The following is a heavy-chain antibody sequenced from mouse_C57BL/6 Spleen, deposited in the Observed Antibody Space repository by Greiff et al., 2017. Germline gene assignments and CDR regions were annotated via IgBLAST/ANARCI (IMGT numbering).Heavy chain of an antibody. CDR3: ARPGAGGWFAY. Sequence: QVQLQQSGAELVKPGASVKMSCKASGYTFTSYWITWVKQRPGQGLEWIGDINPGSGSTNYNEKFKSKATLTVDTSSSTAYMQLSSLTSEDAAVYYCARPGAGGWFAYWGQGTLVTVSA. CDR1: GYTFTSYW. D-gene: IGHD4-1*01. V-gene: IGHV1-55*01. J-gene: IGHJ3*01. CDR2: INPGSGST.